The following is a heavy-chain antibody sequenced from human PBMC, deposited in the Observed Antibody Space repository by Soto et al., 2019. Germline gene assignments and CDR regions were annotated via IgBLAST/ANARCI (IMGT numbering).Heavy chain of an antibody. CDR1: GFTFSSYS. CDR3: ARVGYDSSGYYPPRGAFDI. Sequence: EVQLVESGGGLVQPGGSLRLSCAASGFTFSSYSLNWVRQAPGKGLEWVSYISGSSSTIYYADSVKGRFTISRDNAKNSLYLQMNSLKEEDTAVYYCARVGYDSSGYYPPRGAFDIWGQGTMVTVSS. CDR2: ISGSSSTI. J-gene: IGHJ3*02. D-gene: IGHD3-22*01. V-gene: IGHV3-48*02.